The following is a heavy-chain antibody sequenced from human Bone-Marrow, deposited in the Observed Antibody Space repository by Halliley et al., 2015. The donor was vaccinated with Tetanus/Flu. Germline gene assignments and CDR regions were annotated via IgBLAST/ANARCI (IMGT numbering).Heavy chain of an antibody. J-gene: IGHJ6*02. D-gene: IGHD4-17*01. Sequence: GREWIGYGPYSGSPSHTPPLKSRVTISRDTSKTQFPLKLYFVTAADTATYYCGRHQYGIGLDVWGQGTTVIVSS. V-gene: IGHV4-59*08. CDR3: GRHQYGIGLDV. CDR2: GPYSGSP.